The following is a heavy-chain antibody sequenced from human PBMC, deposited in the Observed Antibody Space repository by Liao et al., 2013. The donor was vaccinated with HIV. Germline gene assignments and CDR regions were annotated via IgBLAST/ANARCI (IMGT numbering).Heavy chain of an antibody. Sequence: QVHLQESGPGLVKPSQTLSLTCTVSGGSISSGSYYWSWIRQPAGKGLEWIGHIYTSGTADYKPSLKSRVTISADTSKNQFSLRLSSVTAADTAIYYCARGLTVTSEGVFDSWGQGNLVTVSS. CDR3: ARGLTVTSEGVFDS. CDR1: GGSISSGSYY. V-gene: IGHV4-61*02. J-gene: IGHJ4*02. D-gene: IGHD4-17*01. CDR2: IYTSGTA.